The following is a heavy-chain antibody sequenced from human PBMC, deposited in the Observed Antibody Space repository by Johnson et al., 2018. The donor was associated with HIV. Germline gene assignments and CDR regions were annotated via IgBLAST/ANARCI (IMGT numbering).Heavy chain of an antibody. J-gene: IGHJ3*02. V-gene: IGHV3-48*04. CDR2: ISSSGTTI. Sequence: MQLVESGGGVVQPGRSLRLSCAPSGFTFSSYAMHWVRQAPGQGLEWVSYISSSGTTIYSADSVQGRFTTSRDNAKNSLYLQMNSLRAEDTAVYYCAKDQLVGATYAAFDIWGQGTMVTVSS. D-gene: IGHD1-26*01. CDR3: AKDQLVGATYAAFDI. CDR1: GFTFSSYA.